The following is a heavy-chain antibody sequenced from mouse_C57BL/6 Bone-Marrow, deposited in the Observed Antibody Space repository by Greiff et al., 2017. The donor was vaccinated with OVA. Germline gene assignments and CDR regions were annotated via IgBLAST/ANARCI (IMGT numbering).Heavy chain of an antibody. J-gene: IGHJ2*01. Sequence: VKVVESGAELVKPGASVKMSCKASGYTFTSYWITWVKQRPGQGLEWIGDIYPGSGSTNYNEKFKSKATLTVDTSSSTAYMQLSSLTSEDSAVYYCARYYYGSSYVRVYWGQGTTLTVSS. D-gene: IGHD1-1*01. CDR3: ARYYYGSSYVRVY. CDR2: IYPGSGST. V-gene: IGHV1-55*01. CDR1: GYTFTSYW.